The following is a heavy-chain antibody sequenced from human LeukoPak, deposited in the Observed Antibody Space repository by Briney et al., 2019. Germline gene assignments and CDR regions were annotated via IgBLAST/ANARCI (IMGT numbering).Heavy chain of an antibody. J-gene: IGHJ4*02. CDR2: ISGNAGST. V-gene: IGHV3-23*01. CDR1: GFTFSSYA. Sequence: GGSLRLSCAASGFTFSSYAMSWVRQAPGKGLEWVSIISGNAGSTFYADSVKGRFTISRDNSKNTLYLQMNSLRAEDTAVYYCAKRGYCSGGTCYSFEYWGQGTLVTVSP. CDR3: AKRGYCSGGTCYSFEY. D-gene: IGHD2-15*01.